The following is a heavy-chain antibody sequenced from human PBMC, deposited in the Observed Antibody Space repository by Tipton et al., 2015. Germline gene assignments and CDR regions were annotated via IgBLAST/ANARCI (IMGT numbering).Heavy chain of an antibody. D-gene: IGHD3-16*01. J-gene: IGHJ6*02. Sequence: RITIKPDTSKNQFSLKLTSVTAADTAVYYCAREFVTSGGFGMDVWGQGTTVTVSS. V-gene: IGHV4-59*01. CDR3: AREFVTSGGFGMDV.